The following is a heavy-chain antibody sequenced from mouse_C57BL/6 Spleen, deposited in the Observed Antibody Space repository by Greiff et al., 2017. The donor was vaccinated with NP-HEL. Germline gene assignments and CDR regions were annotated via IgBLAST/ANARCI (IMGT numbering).Heavy chain of an antibody. J-gene: IGHJ4*01. CDR3: ARLDSSGRYYYAMDY. V-gene: IGHV1-55*01. CDR1: GYTFTSYW. D-gene: IGHD3-2*02. Sequence: QVQLQQSGAELVKPGASVKMSCKASGYTFTSYWITWVKQRPGQGLEWIGDIYPGSGSTNYNEKFKSKATLTVDTSSSTAYMQLSSLTSEDSAVYYCARLDSSGRYYYAMDYWGQGTSVTVSS. CDR2: IYPGSGST.